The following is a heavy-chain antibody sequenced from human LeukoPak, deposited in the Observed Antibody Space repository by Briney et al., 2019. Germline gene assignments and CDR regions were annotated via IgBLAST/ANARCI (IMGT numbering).Heavy chain of an antibody. CDR1: GFTFSNYW. J-gene: IGHJ6*02. Sequence: GGSLRLSCAASGFTFSNYWMHWVRQAPGKGLVWVSRINTDGRSTDYADSVKGRFTISRDNAKNTLYLQMNSLRAEDTAVYYCARDRSYGMDVWGRGTTVTVSS. V-gene: IGHV3-74*01. CDR3: ARDRSYGMDV. CDR2: INTDGRST.